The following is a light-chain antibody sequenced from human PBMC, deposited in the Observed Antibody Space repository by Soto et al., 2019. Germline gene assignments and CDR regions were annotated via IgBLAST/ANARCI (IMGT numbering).Light chain of an antibody. CDR3: QPYNTWPPDRT. CDR2: GAS. J-gene: IGKJ1*01. CDR1: QSVGSN. V-gene: IGKV3-15*01. Sequence: EIVMTQSPATLSVSPGERATLSCRASQSVGSNLAWYQLKPGQAPRLLIYGASTRATGIPARFSGSGSGTAFPLPISTLQSEDFAIHFCQPYNTWPPDRTFVQGTNVEIK.